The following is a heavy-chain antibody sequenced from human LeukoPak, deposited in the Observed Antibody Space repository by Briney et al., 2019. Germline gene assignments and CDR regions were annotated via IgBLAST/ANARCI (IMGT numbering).Heavy chain of an antibody. CDR2: VSGSGVST. CDR1: GFTFSSYTFSTYA. CDR3: AKGVEDSGIYYYYYMDV. Sequence: GESLKISCAASGFTFSSYTFSTYAMSWVRQAPGKGLEWVSAVSGSGVSTYYADSVRGRFTISRDNSKNTLYLQMNGLRAEDTAVYYCAKGVEDSGIYYYYYMDVWGKGTTVTVSS. D-gene: IGHD2-15*01. V-gene: IGHV3-23*01. J-gene: IGHJ6*03.